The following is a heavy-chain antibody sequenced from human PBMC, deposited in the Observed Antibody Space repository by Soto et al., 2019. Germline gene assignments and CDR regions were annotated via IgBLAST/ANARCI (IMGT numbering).Heavy chain of an antibody. CDR2: MNPNSGNT. Sequence: QVQLVQSGAEVKKPGASVKVSCKASGYTFTSYDINWVRQATGQGLEWMGWMNPNSGNTGYAQKCQGRVTLTRNTSISTAYMGLSSWRSEYTAVYYCARGRADYFGYWGQGTLVTVSS. CDR3: ARGRADYFGY. V-gene: IGHV1-8*01. J-gene: IGHJ4*02. CDR1: GYTFTSYD.